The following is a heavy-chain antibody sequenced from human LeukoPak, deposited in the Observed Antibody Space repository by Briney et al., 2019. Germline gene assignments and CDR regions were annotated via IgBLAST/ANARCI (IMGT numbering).Heavy chain of an antibody. J-gene: IGHJ4*02. D-gene: IGHD6-13*01. CDR2: MYYGGST. CDR1: GGSLSSYY. Sequence: SETLSLTCTVSGGSLSSYYWCWIRQPPGKGLEWIGSMYYGGSTYYNPSLKSRVTISVDTSKNQLYLKLSSVTAADTAVYYCARGRELAKRTLGQSSRWSRGGSDYWGQGTLVTVSS. CDR3: ARGRELAKRTLGQSSRWSRGGSDY. V-gene: IGHV4-39*01.